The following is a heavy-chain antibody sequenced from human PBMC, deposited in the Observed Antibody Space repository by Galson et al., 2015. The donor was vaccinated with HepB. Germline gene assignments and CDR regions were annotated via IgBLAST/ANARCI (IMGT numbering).Heavy chain of an antibody. J-gene: IGHJ4*02. D-gene: IGHD4-23*01. CDR2: FNPSGAGT. Sequence: SVKVSCKASGYTFATYYIHWVRQAPGHRLEWMGVFNPSGAGTNYAQMFQGRLTLTRDTPTSTVYMELSSLRSEDTAVYYCARTRVTYGGDSGPGRNFYFDYWGQGSLVSVSS. CDR3: ARTRVTYGGDSGPGRNFYFDY. V-gene: IGHV1-46*01. CDR1: GYTFATYY.